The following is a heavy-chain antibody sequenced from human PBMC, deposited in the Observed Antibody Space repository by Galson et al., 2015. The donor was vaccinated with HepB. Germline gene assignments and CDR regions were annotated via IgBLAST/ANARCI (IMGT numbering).Heavy chain of an antibody. CDR3: ARGRNDIVVVPAAMPDEGYYYYYGMDV. J-gene: IGHJ6*02. Sequence: LSLTCAVYGGSFSGYYWSWIRQPPGKGLEWIGEINHSGSTNYNPSLKSRVTISVDTSKNQFSLKLSSVTAADTAVYYCARGRNDIVVVPAAMPDEGYYYYYGMDVWGQGTTVTVSS. V-gene: IGHV4-34*01. CDR1: GGSFSGYY. CDR2: INHSGST. D-gene: IGHD2-2*01.